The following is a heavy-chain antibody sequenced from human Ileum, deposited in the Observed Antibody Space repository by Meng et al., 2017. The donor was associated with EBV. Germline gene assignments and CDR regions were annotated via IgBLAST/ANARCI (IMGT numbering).Heavy chain of an antibody. D-gene: IGHD6-19*01. V-gene: IGHV4-61*08. CDR3: ARDGYSSGSD. J-gene: IGHJ4*02. CDR2: IYNSGST. CDR1: GGSVSSGGNY. Sequence: QVQLQESGPGLVKPSETLSLTCRVSGGSVSSGGNYWSWIRQPPGKGLEWIGYIYNSGSTNYNPSLKSRVTISVDTSKNQFSLKLSSVTAADTAVYYCARDGYSSGSDWGQGTLVTVSS.